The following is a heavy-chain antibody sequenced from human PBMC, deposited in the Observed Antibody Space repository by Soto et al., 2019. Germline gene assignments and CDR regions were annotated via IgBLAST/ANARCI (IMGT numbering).Heavy chain of an antibody. V-gene: IGHV3-23*01. Sequence: RWSLRLSCAASVFTFSSYAMSWFRQAPGKGLEWVSAISGSGGSTYYADSVKGRFTISRDNSKNTLYLQMNSLRAEDTAVYYCAKDRKQQPTNYWGQGTLVTVSS. J-gene: IGHJ4*02. CDR3: AKDRKQQPTNY. CDR2: ISGSGGST. CDR1: VFTFSSYA. D-gene: IGHD6-13*01.